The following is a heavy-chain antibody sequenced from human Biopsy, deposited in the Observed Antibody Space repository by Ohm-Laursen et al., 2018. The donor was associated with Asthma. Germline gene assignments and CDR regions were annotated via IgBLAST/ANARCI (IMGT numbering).Heavy chain of an antibody. CDR3: AKGEDPRRTAAAFDI. J-gene: IGHJ3*02. CDR1: GDSFSNYA. V-gene: IGHV1-69*13. Sequence: SVKVSCKASGDSFSNYAISWVRQAPGQGLEWMGGLIPVLGTPDHAQMFEGRVTITADESTSTAYMELSSLSAEDTAVYYCAKGEDPRRTAAAFDIWGQGTMVTVSS. D-gene: IGHD2-2*01. CDR2: LIPVLGTP.